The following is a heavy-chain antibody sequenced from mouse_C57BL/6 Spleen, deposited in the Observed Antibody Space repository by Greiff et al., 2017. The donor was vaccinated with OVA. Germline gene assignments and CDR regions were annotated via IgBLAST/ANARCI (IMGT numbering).Heavy chain of an antibody. V-gene: IGHV1-76*01. CDR3: ARQAFTTVVATRGGYAMDY. Sequence: VQLQQSGAELVRPGASVKLSCKASGYTFTDYYINWVKQRPGQGLEWIARIYPGSGNTYYNEKFKGKATLTAEKSSSTAYMQLSSLTSEDSAVYFCARQAFTTVVATRGGYAMDYWGQGTSVTVSS. CDR2: IYPGSGNT. D-gene: IGHD1-1*01. CDR1: GYTFTDYY. J-gene: IGHJ4*01.